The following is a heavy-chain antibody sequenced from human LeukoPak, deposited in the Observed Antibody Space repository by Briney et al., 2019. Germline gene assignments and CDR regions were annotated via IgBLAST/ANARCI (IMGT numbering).Heavy chain of an antibody. CDR1: GFTFSSYG. D-gene: IGHD3-22*01. Sequence: GGTLRLSCAASGFTFSSYGMSWVRQAPGKGLEWVSAISGSGGGAYYADSVKGRFTVSRDNSKNTLYLQMNSLRAEDTAVYYCAKDRAHKYYYDSSGYYHDAFDIWGQGTMVTVSS. CDR2: ISGSGGGA. CDR3: AKDRAHKYYYDSSGYYHDAFDI. J-gene: IGHJ3*02. V-gene: IGHV3-23*01.